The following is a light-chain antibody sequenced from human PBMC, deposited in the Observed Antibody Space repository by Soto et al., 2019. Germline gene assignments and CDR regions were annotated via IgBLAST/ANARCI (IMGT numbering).Light chain of an antibody. CDR3: SSHAGSNHVV. J-gene: IGLJ2*01. Sequence: SALTQPPSASGSPGQSVTISCTGTSSDVGGYNYVSWYQQHPGKAPKLIIYEVNKRPSGVPARFSGSKSGNTASLTVSGLQAEDEADYYCSSHAGSNHVVFGGGTKLTVL. CDR1: SSDVGGYNY. CDR2: EVN. V-gene: IGLV2-8*01.